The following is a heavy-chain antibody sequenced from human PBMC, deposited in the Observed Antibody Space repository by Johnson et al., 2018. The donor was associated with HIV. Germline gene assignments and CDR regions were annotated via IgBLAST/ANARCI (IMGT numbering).Heavy chain of an antibody. D-gene: IGHD2-8*01. V-gene: IGHV3-7*01. Sequence: VQLVESGGGLVKPGGSLRLSCAASGFTFSDYYMSWIRQAPGRGLEWVAHIKHDGSEKSHVDPVKGRFAISRDNSKNTLYLQMNSLRAEDTAVYYCASALCTWGAFDIWGQGTMVTVSS. CDR1: GFTFSDYY. CDR2: IKHDGSEK. J-gene: IGHJ3*02. CDR3: ASALCTWGAFDI.